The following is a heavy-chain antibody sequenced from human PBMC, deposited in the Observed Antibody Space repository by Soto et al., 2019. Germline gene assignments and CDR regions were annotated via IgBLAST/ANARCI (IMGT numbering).Heavy chain of an antibody. Sequence: SETLSLTCTVSGGSISSYYWSWIRQPPGKGLEWIGYIYYSGSTNYNPSLKSRVTISVDTSKNQFSLKLSSVTAADTAVYYCAREFGGSIVDAFDIWGQGTMVTVSS. V-gene: IGHV4-59*01. CDR3: AREFGGSIVDAFDI. CDR2: IYYSGST. D-gene: IGHD1-26*01. CDR1: GGSISSYY. J-gene: IGHJ3*02.